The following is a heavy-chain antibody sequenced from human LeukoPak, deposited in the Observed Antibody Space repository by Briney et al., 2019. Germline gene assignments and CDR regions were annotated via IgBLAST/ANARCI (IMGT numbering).Heavy chain of an antibody. J-gene: IGHJ4*02. V-gene: IGHV3-23*01. Sequence: GGSLRLSCAASGFTFSSYAMSWVRQAPGKGLEWVSAISGSGGSTYYADSVKGRFTISRDNSKNTLYLQMNSLRAEDTAVYYCARIVVVPAATSSRVGNIVSFDYWGQGTLVTVSS. D-gene: IGHD2-2*01. CDR2: ISGSGGST. CDR1: GFTFSSYA. CDR3: ARIVVVPAATSSRVGNIVSFDY.